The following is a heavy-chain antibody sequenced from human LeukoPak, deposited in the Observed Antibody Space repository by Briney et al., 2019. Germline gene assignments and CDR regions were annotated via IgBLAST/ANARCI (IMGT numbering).Heavy chain of an antibody. CDR3: ARENGQSVAYCTSGSCHCDY. V-gene: IGHV1-2*02. Sequence: ASVKVSCKTSGYTFTGHYMHWVRQAPGQGLEWMGWINPNSGDTNYAQKFQGRVTVTRDTSISTAYMEVSGLRSDDTAVYYCARENGQSVAYCTSGSCHCDYWGQGTLVSVSS. CDR1: GYTFTGHY. D-gene: IGHD2-8*01. CDR2: INPNSGDT. J-gene: IGHJ4*02.